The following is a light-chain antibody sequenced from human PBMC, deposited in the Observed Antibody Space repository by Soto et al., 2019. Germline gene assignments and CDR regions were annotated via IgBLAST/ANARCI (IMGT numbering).Light chain of an antibody. CDR2: DAS. V-gene: IGKV3-11*01. CDR3: QQRSNWLFT. J-gene: IGKJ4*01. Sequence: EIVLTQSPATLSLSPGERATLSCRASQTVSSYLAWYQQQPGQAPRLLIYDASNRATGIPARFSGSGSGTDFTLTISRLEPEDVAVYYWQQRSNWLFTFGGGTKVEIK. CDR1: QTVSSY.